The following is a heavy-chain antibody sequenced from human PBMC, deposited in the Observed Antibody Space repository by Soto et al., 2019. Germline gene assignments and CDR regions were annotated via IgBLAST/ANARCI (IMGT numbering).Heavy chain of an antibody. CDR3: ARTPRAVAGTAGMDV. CDR2: INHSRST. D-gene: IGHD6-19*01. CDR1: GGSLSDYY. J-gene: IGHJ6*02. Sequence: QVQLQQWGAGLLKSSETLSLTCAVYGGSLSDYYWSWIRQPPGKGLEWIGEINHSRSTNYNPSLKSRVTISVDTSKNQFSLKVSYVTAADTAVYYCARTPRAVAGTAGMDVWGQGTTVTVSS. V-gene: IGHV4-34*01.